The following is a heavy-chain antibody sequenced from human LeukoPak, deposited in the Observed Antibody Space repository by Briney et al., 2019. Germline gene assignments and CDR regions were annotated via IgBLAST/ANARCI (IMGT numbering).Heavy chain of an antibody. CDR2: VSGYNGNT. CDR3: ARGLSCSGNTCYAAHFDS. V-gene: IGHV1-18*01. D-gene: IGHD2-15*01. Sequence: GASVKVSCKASGYTFTSYGISWVRQAPGQGLEWMGWVSGYNGNTEYTQKFQGRVAMTRDTSTSTVYMELRSLRSDDTAVYYCARGLSCSGNTCYAAHFDSWGQGTLVTVSS. CDR1: GYTFTSYG. J-gene: IGHJ4*02.